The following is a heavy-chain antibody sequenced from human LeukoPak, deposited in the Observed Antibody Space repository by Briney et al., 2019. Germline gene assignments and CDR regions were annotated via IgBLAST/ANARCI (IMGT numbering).Heavy chain of an antibody. CDR2: ISYDGSNK. D-gene: IGHD3-10*01. V-gene: IGHV3-30-3*01. CDR1: GFTFSSYA. Sequence: GGSLRLSCAASGFTFSSYAMHWVRQAPGKGLEWVAVISYDGSNKYYADSVKGRFTISRDNSKNTLYLQMNSLRAEDTAGYYCARDPVLLWFGARSDSFDYWGQGTLVTVSS. CDR3: ARDPVLLWFGARSDSFDY. J-gene: IGHJ4*02.